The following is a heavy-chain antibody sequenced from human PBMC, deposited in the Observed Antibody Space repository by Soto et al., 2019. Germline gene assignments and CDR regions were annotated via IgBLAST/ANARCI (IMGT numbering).Heavy chain of an antibody. Sequence: EVQLVESGGGLVKPGGSLRLSCAASGFTFSSYSMNWVRQAPGKGLEWVSSISSSSSYIYYADSVKGRFTISRDNAKNSLYLQMNSLRAEDTAVHYRARGPTYYYDSSGYFDYWGQGTLVTVSS. CDR2: ISSSSSYI. CDR1: GFTFSSYS. D-gene: IGHD3-22*01. J-gene: IGHJ4*02. CDR3: ARGPTYYYDSSGYFDY. V-gene: IGHV3-21*01.